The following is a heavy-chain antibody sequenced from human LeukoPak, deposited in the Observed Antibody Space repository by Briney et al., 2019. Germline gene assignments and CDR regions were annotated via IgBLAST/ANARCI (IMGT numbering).Heavy chain of an antibody. CDR2: INPNSGGT. J-gene: IGHJ4*02. V-gene: IGHV1-2*02. CDR3: ARAPPLYSSGWPFDY. Sequence: GASVKVSCKASGYTFTSYYMHWVRQAPGQGLEWMGWINPNSGGTNYAQKFQGRVTMTRDTSISTAYMELSRLRSDDTAVYYCARAPPLYSSGWPFDYWGQGTLVTVSS. CDR1: GYTFTSYY. D-gene: IGHD6-19*01.